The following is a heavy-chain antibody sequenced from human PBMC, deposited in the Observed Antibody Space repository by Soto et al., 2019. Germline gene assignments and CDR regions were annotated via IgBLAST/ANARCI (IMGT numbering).Heavy chain of an antibody. D-gene: IGHD3-22*01. CDR1: GYTFASYG. V-gene: IGHV1-18*04. CDR2: ISSYNENP. J-gene: IGHJ5*02. Sequence: ASVKVSCKASGYTFASYGISWVRQAPGQGLEWIGWISSYNENPNSARKFQGRVTMTTDTSTSTAYMEVRSLRSDDTAVYYCARDQPSSTMIVRQHNWFHPWGQGTLVTVSS. CDR3: ARDQPSSTMIVRQHNWFHP.